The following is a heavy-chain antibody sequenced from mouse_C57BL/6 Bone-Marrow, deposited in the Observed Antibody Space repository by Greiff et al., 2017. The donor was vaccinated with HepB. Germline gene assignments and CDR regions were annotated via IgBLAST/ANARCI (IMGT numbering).Heavy chain of an antibody. V-gene: IGHV1-64*01. J-gene: IGHJ2*01. CDR3: ARRAYYSFDY. CDR1: GYTFTSYW. D-gene: IGHD2-12*01. CDR2: IHPNSGST. Sequence: QVQLQQPGAELVKPGASVKLSCKASGYTFTSYWMHWVKQRPGQGLEWVGMIHPNSGSTNYNEKFKSKATLTVDKSSSTAYMQLSSLTSEDSAVYYCARRAYYSFDYWGQGTTLTVSS.